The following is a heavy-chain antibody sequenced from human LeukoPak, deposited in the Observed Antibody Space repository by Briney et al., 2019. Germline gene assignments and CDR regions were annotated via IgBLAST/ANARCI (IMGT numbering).Heavy chain of an antibody. V-gene: IGHV3-64D*09. CDR2: ISPTGDAT. CDR3: VKDHSERFTFDY. Sequence: PGGSLRLSCSASGSTFSNHVMHWVRQAPGKGLEYVSFISPTGDATTHADSVKDRFTISRDNSKNTLYLQMSNLRPEDTAVYYCVKDHSERFTFDYWGRGTLVTVSS. D-gene: IGHD1-26*01. CDR1: GSTFSNHV. J-gene: IGHJ4*02.